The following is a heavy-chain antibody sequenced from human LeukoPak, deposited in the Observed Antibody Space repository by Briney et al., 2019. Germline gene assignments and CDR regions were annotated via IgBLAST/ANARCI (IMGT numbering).Heavy chain of an antibody. J-gene: IGHJ4*02. CDR3: VRDYSGN. D-gene: IGHD6-25*01. CDR1: GFTFSSNW. Sequence: GGSLRLSCAASGFTFSSNWMSWVRQAPGKGLEWVANIKGDGGEKFYVDSVKGRFTISRDNTKNSLYLQMNSLRAEDTAVYYCVRDYSGNWGQGTLVTVSS. CDR2: IKGDGGEK. V-gene: IGHV3-7*01.